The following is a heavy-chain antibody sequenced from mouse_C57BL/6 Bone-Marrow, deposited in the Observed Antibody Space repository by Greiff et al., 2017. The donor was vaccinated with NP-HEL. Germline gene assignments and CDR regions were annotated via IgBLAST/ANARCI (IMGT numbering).Heavy chain of an antibody. CDR1: GYTFTSYW. CDR3: TRRRGSTMVTGFDY. V-gene: IGHV1-5*01. D-gene: IGHD2-2*01. J-gene: IGHJ2*01. CDR2: IYPGNSDT. Sequence: VQLQQSGTVLARPGASVKMSCKTSGYTFTSYWMHWVKQRPGQGLEWIGAIYPGNSDTSYNQKFKGKAKLTAVTSASTAYMELSSLTNEDSAVYYCTRRRGSTMVTGFDYWGQGTTLTVSS.